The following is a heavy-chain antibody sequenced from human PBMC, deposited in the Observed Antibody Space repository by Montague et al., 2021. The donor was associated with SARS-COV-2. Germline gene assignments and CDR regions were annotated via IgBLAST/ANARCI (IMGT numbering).Heavy chain of an antibody. CDR1: GSTFSSYA. V-gene: IGHV3-23*01. Sequence: SLRLSCAASGSTFSSYAMSWVRQAPGKGLEWVSTFTGGSGGSTYYANSVKGRFTISRDSSKNTLYLQMNNLRAEDTAVYYCAKDRWGVPGPLDPFDYWGQGTLVTASS. CDR3: AKDRWGVPGPLDPFDY. CDR2: FTGGSGGST. D-gene: IGHD3-10*01. J-gene: IGHJ4*02.